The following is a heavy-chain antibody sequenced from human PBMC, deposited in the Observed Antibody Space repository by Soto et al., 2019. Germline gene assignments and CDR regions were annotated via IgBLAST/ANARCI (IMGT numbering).Heavy chain of an antibody. Sequence: PSETLSLTCSASGGSMNNGGYYWSWIRQLPGKGLEWIGYIYSNGDTYYNPSLKSRLTISVDTSKNQFSLNLTSVTAADTAVYYCARRGGSSSRYYYYALDVWGQGTTVPSP. D-gene: IGHD6-6*01. CDR2: IYSNGDT. CDR1: GGSMNNGGYY. V-gene: IGHV4-31*03. J-gene: IGHJ6*02. CDR3: ARRGGSSSRYYYYALDV.